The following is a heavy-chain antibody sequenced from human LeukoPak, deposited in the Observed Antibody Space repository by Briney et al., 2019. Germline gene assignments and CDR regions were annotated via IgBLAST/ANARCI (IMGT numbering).Heavy chain of an antibody. V-gene: IGHV3-7*01. CDR1: GFSFSGYS. CDR2: MKEDGSEK. J-gene: IGHJ4*02. CDR3: ARSPGIAAAGTGY. D-gene: IGHD6-13*01. Sequence: GGSLRLSCAASGFSFSGYSMSWFRQAPGKGLEWVANMKEDGSEKHYVDSVKGRFTISRDNAKNSLYLQMNSLRAEDTAVYYCARSPGIAAAGTGYWGQGTLVTVSS.